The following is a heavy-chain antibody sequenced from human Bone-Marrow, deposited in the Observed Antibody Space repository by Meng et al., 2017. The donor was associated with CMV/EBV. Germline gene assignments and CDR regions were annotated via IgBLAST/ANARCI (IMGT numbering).Heavy chain of an antibody. D-gene: IGHD5-18*01. V-gene: IGHV4-39*07. J-gene: IGHJ4*02. Sequence: SETLSLTCTVSGDSISSTSYYWGWIRQSPGKGLEWIGSMYYSGNTYYNPSLKSRVTMSLDTSKNQFSLKLRSVTAADTAVYYCARVRGYSYGSGDVWGQGTLVTVSS. CDR1: GDSISSTSYY. CDR2: MYYSGNT. CDR3: ARVRGYSYGSGDV.